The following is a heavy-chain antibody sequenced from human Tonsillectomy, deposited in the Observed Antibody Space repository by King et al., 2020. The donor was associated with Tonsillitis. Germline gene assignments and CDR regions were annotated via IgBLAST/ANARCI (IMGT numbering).Heavy chain of an antibody. D-gene: IGHD3-16*02. CDR1: GGSFSGYY. CDR2: INHSGST. J-gene: IGHJ4*02. CDR3: ATLELSAYFDY. V-gene: IGHV4-34*01. Sequence: VQLPQWGAGLLKPSETLSLTCAVYGGSFSGYYWSWIRQPPGKGLEWIGEINHSGSTNYNPSLKSRVTISVDTSKNQFSLKLSSVTAADTAVYYCATLELSAYFDYWGQGTLVTVSS.